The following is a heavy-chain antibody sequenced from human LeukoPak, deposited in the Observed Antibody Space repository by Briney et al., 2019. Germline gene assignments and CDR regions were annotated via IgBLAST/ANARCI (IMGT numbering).Heavy chain of an antibody. CDR3: AKGGAAFNYDFWSGNSYVFDS. V-gene: IGHV3-23*01. Sequence: PGGSLRLSCAASGFTFSSYAMSWVRQAPGKGLERVSAISGGGGSIYYADSVKGRFTISRDNSKNTLYLQMNSLRAEDTAVYYCAKGGAAFNYDFWSGNSYVFDSWGQGKMVTVSS. J-gene: IGHJ3*02. CDR1: GFTFSSYA. D-gene: IGHD3-3*01. CDR2: ISGGGGSI.